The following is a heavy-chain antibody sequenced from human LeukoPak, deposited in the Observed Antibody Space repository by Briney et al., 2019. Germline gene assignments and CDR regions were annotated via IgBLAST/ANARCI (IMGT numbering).Heavy chain of an antibody. D-gene: IGHD2-2*02. CDR2: ISGSGDST. CDR3: ATGFCRSTPCYRRY. Sequence: PGGSLRLSCAASGLTFSIYAMNWVRQAPGKGLEWVSGISGSGDSTYYADSVKGRFTISRDNSKNTLYLQMNSLRAEDTAVFYWATGFCRSTPCYRRYGGRGPLVTVSS. J-gene: IGHJ4*02. V-gene: IGHV3-23*01. CDR1: GLTFSIYA.